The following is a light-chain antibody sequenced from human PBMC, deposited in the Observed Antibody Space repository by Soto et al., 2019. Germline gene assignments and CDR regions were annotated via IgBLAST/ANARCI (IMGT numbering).Light chain of an antibody. CDR2: WAY. CDR1: QSVFHTSKNSND. CDR3: QQFYQSPWT. J-gene: IGKJ1*01. Sequence: DIVMTQSPDSLAVSLGERATINCKSSQSVFHTSKNSNDLAWYQQKPGQPPRLLIYWAYIRESGVPAWFSGSGSGTDFPLTISSLQAEDVAVYYCQQFYQSPWTFAQGTKVEIK. V-gene: IGKV4-1*01.